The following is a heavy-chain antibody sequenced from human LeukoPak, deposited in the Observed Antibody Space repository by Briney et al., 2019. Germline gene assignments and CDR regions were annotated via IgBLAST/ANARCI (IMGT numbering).Heavy chain of an antibody. Sequence: SETLSLTCTVSGGSISSYYWSWIRQPAGKGLEWIGRIYTSGSTNYNPSLKSRVTMSVDTSKNQFSLKLSSVTAADTAVYYCAGQQDIVVVPPSYYYMDVWGKGTTVTVSS. CDR3: AGQQDIVVVPPSYYYMDV. CDR2: IYTSGST. D-gene: IGHD2-2*01. V-gene: IGHV4-4*07. CDR1: GGSISSYY. J-gene: IGHJ6*03.